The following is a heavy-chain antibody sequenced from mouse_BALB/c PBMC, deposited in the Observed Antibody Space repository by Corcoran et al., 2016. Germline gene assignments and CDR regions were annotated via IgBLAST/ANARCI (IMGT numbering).Heavy chain of an antibody. Sequence: EVQLQQSGAELVKPGASVKLSCTASGFNIKDTYMHWVKQRPEQGLEWSGRIDPANGNTKYDPKFQGKATITADTSSNTAYLQLSSLTSEDTAVYYCARVPAMITFAYWGQGTLVTVSA. CDR3: ARVPAMITFAY. V-gene: IGHV14-3*02. CDR1: GFNIKDTY. J-gene: IGHJ3*01. D-gene: IGHD2-4*01. CDR2: IDPANGNT.